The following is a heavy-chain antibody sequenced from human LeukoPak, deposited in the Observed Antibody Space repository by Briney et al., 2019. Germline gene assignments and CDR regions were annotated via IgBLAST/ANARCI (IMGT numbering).Heavy chain of an antibody. CDR3: ARDITMVRGVLDY. V-gene: IGHV3-30*04. CDR1: GFTFSSYA. D-gene: IGHD3-10*01. CDR2: ISYDGSNK. J-gene: IGHJ4*02. Sequence: GGSLRLSCAASGFTFSSYAMHWVRQAPGKGLEWVAVISYDGSNKYCADSVKGRFTISRDNSKNTLYLQMNSLRAEDTAVYYCARDITMVRGVLDYWGQGTLVTVSS.